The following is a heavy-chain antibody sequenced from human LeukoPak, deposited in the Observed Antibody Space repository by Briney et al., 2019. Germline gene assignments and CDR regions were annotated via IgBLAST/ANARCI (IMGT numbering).Heavy chain of an antibody. CDR2: ISSSNSTI. CDR1: GFTFSSYS. J-gene: IGHJ4*02. V-gene: IGHV3-48*04. Sequence: GGSLRLSCAASGFTFSSYSMNWVRQAPGKGLEWVSYISSSNSTIYYADSVKGRFTISRDNAKNSPYLQMNSLRAEDTAVYYCARAGFFEYCGGDCYPDYWGQGTLVTVSS. CDR3: ARAGFFEYCGGDCYPDY. D-gene: IGHD2-21*02.